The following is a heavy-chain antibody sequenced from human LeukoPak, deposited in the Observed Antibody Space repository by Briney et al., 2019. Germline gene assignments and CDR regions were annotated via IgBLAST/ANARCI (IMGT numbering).Heavy chain of an antibody. V-gene: IGHV4-59*01. CDR2: IYYSGST. CDR1: GGSISSYY. Sequence: SETLSLTCTVSGGSISSYYWSWIRPPPGKGLEWIGYIYYSGSTNYNPSLKSRVTISVDTSKNQFSLKLSSVTAADTAVYYCARVTKTYYYYMDVWGKGTTVTVSS. CDR3: ARVTKTYYYYMDV. D-gene: IGHD2-2*01. J-gene: IGHJ6*03.